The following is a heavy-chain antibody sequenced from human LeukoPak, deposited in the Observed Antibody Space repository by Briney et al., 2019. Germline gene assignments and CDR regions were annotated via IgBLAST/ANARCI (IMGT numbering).Heavy chain of an antibody. CDR3: ARVGRELPTDY. D-gene: IGHD1-26*01. Sequence: ASVKVSCKASGYTFTGYYMHWVRQAPGQGLEWMGWINPNSGDTNYAQKFQGRVTMTRDTSISTAYMELSRLRSDDTAVYYCARVGRELPTDYWGQGTLVTVSS. J-gene: IGHJ4*02. CDR1: GYTFTGYY. CDR2: INPNSGDT. V-gene: IGHV1-2*02.